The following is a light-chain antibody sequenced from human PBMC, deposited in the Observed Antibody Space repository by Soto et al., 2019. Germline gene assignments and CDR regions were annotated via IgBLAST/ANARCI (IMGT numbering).Light chain of an antibody. CDR3: TSLATSFTYV. J-gene: IGLJ1*01. V-gene: IGLV2-14*01. CDR2: EVS. CDR1: ISDVGAYNY. Sequence: QPALTQPASVSGSPGQSGAISCTATISDVGAYNYVSWYQQHPGKAPKLLLSEVSNRPSGVSDRFSGYKSGNTASLTTSGLQAEDEADYYCTSLATSFTYVFGTGTTVTV.